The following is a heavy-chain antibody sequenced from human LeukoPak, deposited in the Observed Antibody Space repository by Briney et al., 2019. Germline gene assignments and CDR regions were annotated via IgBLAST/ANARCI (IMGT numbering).Heavy chain of an antibody. CDR1: GGTFSSYT. J-gene: IGHJ4*02. CDR3: ATLAVAGTARDY. Sequence: SVKVSCKASGGTFSSYTISWVRQAPGQGLEWMGRIIPILGIANYAQKFQGRVTITADKFTSTAYMELSSLRSEDTAVYYCATLAVAGTARDYWGQGTLVTVSS. CDR2: IIPILGIA. D-gene: IGHD6-19*01. V-gene: IGHV1-69*02.